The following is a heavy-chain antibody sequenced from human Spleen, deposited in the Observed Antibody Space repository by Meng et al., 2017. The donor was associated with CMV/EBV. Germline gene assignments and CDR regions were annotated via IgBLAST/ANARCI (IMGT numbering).Heavy chain of an antibody. CDR2: INPNSGGT. Sequence: SGYTFTDYYMYWVRQAPGQGLEWMGWINPNSGGTKYAQKFQGRVTMTRDTSISTVNMELSGLKSDDTAVYYCARSVSGSTSKLGWCAPWGQGTLVTVSS. V-gene: IGHV1-2*02. J-gene: IGHJ5*02. CDR3: ARSVSGSTSKLGWCAP. CDR1: GYTFTDYY. D-gene: IGHD2-2*01.